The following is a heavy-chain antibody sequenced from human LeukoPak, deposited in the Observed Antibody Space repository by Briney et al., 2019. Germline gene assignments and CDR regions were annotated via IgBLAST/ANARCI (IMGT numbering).Heavy chain of an antibody. V-gene: IGHV4-61*02. J-gene: IGHJ4*02. CDR1: GGSISSGRYY. CDR3: ARRPSDWYSPIDY. CDR2: MYHTGST. Sequence: SETLSLTCTVSGGSISSGRYYWTWIRQPAGKGLEWIGRMYHTGSTMYNPSFGSRVTISVDTSRNQFSLKLNSVTVADTAVYYCARRPSDWYSPIDYWGPGTLVTVS. D-gene: IGHD6-19*01.